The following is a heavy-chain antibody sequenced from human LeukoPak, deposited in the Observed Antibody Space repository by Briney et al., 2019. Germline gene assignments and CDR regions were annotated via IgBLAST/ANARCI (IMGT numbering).Heavy chain of an antibody. V-gene: IGHV1-18*01. CDR2: ISAYNGNT. CDR1: GYTFTSYG. D-gene: IGHD3-9*01. Sequence: ASVKVSCKASGYTFTSYGISWVRQAPGQGLEWMGWISAYNGNTNYAQKLQGRVTMTTDTSTSTAYMELRSLRSDDTAVYYCARDGTNYDILTGYYYYFDYWGQGTLVTVSS. CDR3: ARDGTNYDILTGYYYYFDY. J-gene: IGHJ4*02.